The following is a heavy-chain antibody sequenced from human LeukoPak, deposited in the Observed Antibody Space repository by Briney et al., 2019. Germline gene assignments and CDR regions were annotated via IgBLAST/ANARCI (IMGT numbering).Heavy chain of an antibody. CDR1: GFTFSSYG. D-gene: IGHD2-15*01. CDR3: AKDSRYCSGGSCYTYYYGMDV. J-gene: IGHJ6*02. V-gene: IGHV3-30*18. Sequence: GRSLRLSCAASGFTFSSYGMHWVRQAPGKGLEWVAVISCDGSNKYYADSVKGRFTISRDNSKNTLYLQMNSLRAEDTAVYYCAKDSRYCSGGSCYTYYYGMDVWGQGTTVTVSS. CDR2: ISCDGSNK.